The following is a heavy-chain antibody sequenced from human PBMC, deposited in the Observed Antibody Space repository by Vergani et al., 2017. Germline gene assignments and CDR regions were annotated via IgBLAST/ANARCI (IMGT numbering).Heavy chain of an antibody. CDR1: GHTLTDLS. J-gene: IGHJ6*03. V-gene: IGHV1-24*01. Sequence: QVQLVQSGAEVKKPGASVKVSCKVSGHTLTDLSMHWVRQAPGKGLEWMGGFDPEDGETIYAQKFQGRVTMTEDTSTDTAYMELRSLRSGDTAVYYCARVTRTSSSWCYYYYCMDVWGKGTTVTVSS. D-gene: IGHD6-13*01. CDR3: ARVTRTSSSWCYYYYCMDV. CDR2: FDPEDGET.